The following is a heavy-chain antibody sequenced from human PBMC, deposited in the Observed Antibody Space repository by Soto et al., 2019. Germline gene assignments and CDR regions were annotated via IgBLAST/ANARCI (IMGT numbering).Heavy chain of an antibody. Sequence: QVQLVQSGAEVRYPGPSLRISARPSGTTFSTNTANWFRQAPEQGFEWIGRIIRVLTVTDFARTCKGRVTITADRAANTASIELTGLTYEDTAIYYCARRGYWGTDCYKKFYYGMDVWGQGPTVTVSS. CDR2: IIRVLTVT. J-gene: IGHJ6*02. CDR3: ARRGYWGTDCYKKFYYGMDV. D-gene: IGHD2-21*01. CDR1: GTTFSTNT. V-gene: IGHV1-69*02.